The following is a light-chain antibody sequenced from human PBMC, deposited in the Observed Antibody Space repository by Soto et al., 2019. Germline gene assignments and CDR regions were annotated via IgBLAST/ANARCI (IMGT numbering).Light chain of an antibody. CDR2: GAS. CDR1: QSVSSN. CDR3: QQYSNWPLT. V-gene: IGKV3-15*01. Sequence: EIVMTQSPATLSVSPGERATLSCRASQSVSSNLAWYQQKPGQAPRLLIYGASTRATGIPARFSGSGSGTEFTLTISSLQSGDFAVYYCQQYSNWPLTFGGGTKVEI. J-gene: IGKJ4*01.